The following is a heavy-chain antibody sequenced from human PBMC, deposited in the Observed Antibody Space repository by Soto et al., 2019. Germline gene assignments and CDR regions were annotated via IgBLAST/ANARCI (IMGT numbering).Heavy chain of an antibody. CDR2: IYYSGST. Sequence: PSETLSLTCTVSGGSISSSSYYLGWIRQPPGKGLEWIGSIYYSGSTYYNPSLKSRVTISVDTSKNQFSLKLSSVTAADTAVYYCARRSGYSSGWYLNWFDPWGQGTLVTVSS. D-gene: IGHD6-19*01. V-gene: IGHV4-39*01. J-gene: IGHJ5*02. CDR3: ARRSGYSSGWYLNWFDP. CDR1: GGSISSSSYY.